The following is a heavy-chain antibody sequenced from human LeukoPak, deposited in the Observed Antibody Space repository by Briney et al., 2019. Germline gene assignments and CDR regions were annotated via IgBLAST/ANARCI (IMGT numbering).Heavy chain of an antibody. J-gene: IGHJ4*02. CDR2: INPNSGGT. CDR1: GYTFTGYY. V-gene: IGHV1-2*02. CDR3: ARAADFWSGYYFDY. Sequence: VSVKVSCKASGYTFTGYYMHWVRQAPGQGLEWMGWINPNSGGTNYAQKFQGRVTMTRDTSISTAYMELSRLRSDDTAVYYCARAADFWSGYYFDYWGQGTLVTVSS. D-gene: IGHD3-3*01.